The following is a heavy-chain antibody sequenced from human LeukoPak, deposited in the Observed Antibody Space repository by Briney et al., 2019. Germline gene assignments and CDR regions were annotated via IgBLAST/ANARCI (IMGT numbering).Heavy chain of an antibody. Sequence: GGSLRLSCAASGFTFSSYGMHWVRQAPGKGLEWVAVISYDGSNKYYADSVKGRFTISRDNSKNTLYLQMNSLRAEDTAVYCCAKEEVHDFWSGYPRTRDPDYWGQGALVTVSS. CDR3: AKEEVHDFWSGYPRTRDPDY. CDR2: ISYDGSNK. CDR1: GFTFSSYG. D-gene: IGHD3-3*01. J-gene: IGHJ4*02. V-gene: IGHV3-30*18.